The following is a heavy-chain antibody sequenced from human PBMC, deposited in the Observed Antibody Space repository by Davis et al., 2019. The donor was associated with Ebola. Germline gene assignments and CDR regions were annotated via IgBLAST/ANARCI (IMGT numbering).Heavy chain of an antibody. CDR3: AGGYSSSWYYY. J-gene: IGHJ4*02. CDR1: GGSMTTYY. Sequence: PSETLSLTCTVSGGSMTTYYWSWIRQPPGKGLEWIGYIYYSGSTNYNPSLKSRVTISVDTSKNQFSLKLSSVTAADTAVYYCAGGYSSSWYYYWGQGTLVTVSS. CDR2: IYYSGST. D-gene: IGHD6-13*01. V-gene: IGHV4-59*01.